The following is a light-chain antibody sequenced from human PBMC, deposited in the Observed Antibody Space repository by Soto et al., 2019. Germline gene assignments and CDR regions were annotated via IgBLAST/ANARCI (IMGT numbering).Light chain of an antibody. Sequence: QSVLTQPPSVSAAPGQNVTSSCSGSSSNIENYYVSWYQQLPGTAPKLLIYDNNKRPSGIPDRFSGSKSGTSATLDITGLQTGDEADYYCGTYDSSLRDGVFGTGTKVTVL. V-gene: IGLV1-51*01. CDR1: SSNIENYY. CDR2: DNN. J-gene: IGLJ1*01. CDR3: GTYDSSLRDGV.